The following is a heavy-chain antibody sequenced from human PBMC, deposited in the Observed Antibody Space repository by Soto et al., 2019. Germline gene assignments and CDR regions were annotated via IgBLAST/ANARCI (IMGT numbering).Heavy chain of an antibody. Sequence: QVQLVQSGAEVKKPGASLKVSCKVSGYTLTELSMHWVRQAPGKGLEWMGGFDPEDGETIYAKKFQGRVTMTEDTSTDTAYMELNSMRSEYTAEDYCATWDGATQYCDGMDVWGQGTTVTVSS. CDR3: ATWDGATQYCDGMDV. D-gene: IGHD2-8*01. J-gene: IGHJ6*02. CDR2: FDPEDGET. V-gene: IGHV1-24*01. CDR1: GYTLTELS.